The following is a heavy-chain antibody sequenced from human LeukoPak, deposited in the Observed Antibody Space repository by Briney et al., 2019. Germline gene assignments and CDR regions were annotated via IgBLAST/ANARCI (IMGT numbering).Heavy chain of an antibody. CDR1: GGSISSYY. CDR3: ARVLRYFDWLPYNWFDP. CDR2: IYYSGST. D-gene: IGHD3-9*01. J-gene: IGHJ5*02. Sequence: PSETLSLTCTVSGGSISSYYWSWIRQPPGKGLEWIGYIYYSGSTNYNPSLKSRVTISVDTSKNQFSLKLSSATAADTAVYYCARVLRYFDWLPYNWFDPWGQGTLVTVSS. V-gene: IGHV4-59*01.